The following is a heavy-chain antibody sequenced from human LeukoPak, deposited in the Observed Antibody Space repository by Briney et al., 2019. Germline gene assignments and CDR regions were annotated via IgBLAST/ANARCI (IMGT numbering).Heavy chain of an antibody. V-gene: IGHV3-23*01. J-gene: IGHJ4*02. D-gene: IGHD6-13*01. CDR2: ISGSGGST. Sequence: GGSLGLSCAASGFTFSSYAMSWVRQAPGKGLEWVSAISGSGGSTYYADSVKGRFTISRDNSKNTLYLQMNSLRAEDTAVYYCARVSSPSTSDYWGQGTLVTVSS. CDR3: ARVSSPSTSDY. CDR1: GFTFSSYA.